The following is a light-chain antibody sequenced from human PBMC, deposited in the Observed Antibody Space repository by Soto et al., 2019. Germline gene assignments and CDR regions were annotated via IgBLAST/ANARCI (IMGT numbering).Light chain of an antibody. CDR3: SSYTSSSTFVV. CDR2: EVS. V-gene: IGLV2-14*01. CDR1: SSDVGGYNY. Sequence: QPATVSGSPGQSITISCTGTSSDVGGYNYVSWYQQHPGKAPKLMIYEVSNRPSGVSNRFSGSKSGNTASLTISGLQAEDEADYYCSSYTSSSTFVVFGGGTKLTVL. J-gene: IGLJ2*01.